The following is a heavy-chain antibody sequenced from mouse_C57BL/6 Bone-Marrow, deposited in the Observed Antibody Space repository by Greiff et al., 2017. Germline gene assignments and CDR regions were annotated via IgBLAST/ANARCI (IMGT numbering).Heavy chain of an antibody. V-gene: IGHV1-82*01. D-gene: IGHD1-1*01. CDR1: GYAFSSSW. Sequence: QVQLQQSGPELVKPGASVKISCKASGYAFSSSWMNWVKQRPGKGLEWIGRIYPGDGDTNYNGKFKGKATLTADKSSSTAYMQLSSLTSEDSAVYFCARRTTVVATEGFADWGQGTLVTVSA. J-gene: IGHJ3*01. CDR2: IYPGDGDT. CDR3: ARRTTVVATEGFAD.